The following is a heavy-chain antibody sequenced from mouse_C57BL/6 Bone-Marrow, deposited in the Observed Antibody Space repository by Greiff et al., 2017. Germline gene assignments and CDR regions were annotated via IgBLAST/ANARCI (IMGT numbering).Heavy chain of an antibody. J-gene: IGHJ1*03. Sequence: EVQLQESGAELVRPGASVKLSCTASGFNIKDDYMHWVKQRPEQGLEWIGWIDPENGDTEYASKFQGKATITADTSSNTAYLQLSSLTSEDAAVYYCTTEGYFDVWGTGTTVTGSA. CDR2: IDPENGDT. CDR3: TTEGYFDV. CDR1: GFNIKDDY. V-gene: IGHV14-4*01.